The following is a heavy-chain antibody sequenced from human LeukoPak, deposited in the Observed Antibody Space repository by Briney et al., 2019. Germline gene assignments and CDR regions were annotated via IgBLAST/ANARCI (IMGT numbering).Heavy chain of an antibody. CDR2: LSASGDYT. J-gene: IGHJ5*02. V-gene: IGHV3-23*01. D-gene: IGHD5-24*01. CDR1: GFSFSSYD. Sequence: PGGSLRLSCAGSGFSFSSYDMGWLRQAPGKGLEWVAALSASGDYTEYADSVKGRFTISRDTSQNTLILEMNSLRAEDTAVYYCAKKPVTIKYPFYTWGQGTLVTASS. CDR3: AKKPVTIKYPFYT.